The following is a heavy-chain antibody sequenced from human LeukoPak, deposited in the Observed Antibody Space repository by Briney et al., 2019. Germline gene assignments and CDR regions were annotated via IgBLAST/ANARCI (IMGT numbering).Heavy chain of an antibody. CDR3: GKQGYYDFWSGLHDY. CDR1: GGSISSSSYY. J-gene: IGHJ4*02. V-gene: IGHV4-39*01. D-gene: IGHD3-3*01. Sequence: SETLSLTCTVSGGSISSSSYYWGWIRQPPGKGREWIGSIYYSGSTYYNPSLKSRVTISVDTSKNQFSLKLSSLTAADTAVYYCGKQGYYDFWSGLHDYWGQGTLVTVSS. CDR2: IYYSGST.